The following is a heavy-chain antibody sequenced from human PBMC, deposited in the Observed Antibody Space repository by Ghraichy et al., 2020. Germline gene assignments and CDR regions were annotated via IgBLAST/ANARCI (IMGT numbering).Heavy chain of an antibody. V-gene: IGHV3-30*02. CDR3: ARAGVACSGGSCHANDY. D-gene: IGHD2-15*01. J-gene: IGHJ4*02. CDR2: IRYDGSNK. CDR1: GFTFSSYG. Sequence: GGSLRLSCAASGFTFSSYGMHWVRQAPGKGLEWVAFIRYDGSNKYYADSVKGRFTISRDNSKNTLYLQMNSLRAEDTAVYYCARAGVACSGGSCHANDYWGQGTLVTVSS.